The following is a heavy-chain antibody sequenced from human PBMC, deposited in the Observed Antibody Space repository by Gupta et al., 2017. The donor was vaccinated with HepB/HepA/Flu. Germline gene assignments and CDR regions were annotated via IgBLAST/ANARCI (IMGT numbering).Heavy chain of an antibody. CDR1: GFTFSTYE. Sequence: EVQLVESGGGLVQPGGSLRLSCAGSGFTFSTYEMNWVRQAPGKGLEWVSYISRSGYTKYYADSVKDRFTISRDNAKNSLYLQMNSLRAEDTGVYYCAAEYFYDSSGYYEDYWGQGTLVTVSS. CDR3: AAEYFYDSSGYYEDY. J-gene: IGHJ4*02. D-gene: IGHD3-22*01. V-gene: IGHV3-48*03. CDR2: ISRSGYTK.